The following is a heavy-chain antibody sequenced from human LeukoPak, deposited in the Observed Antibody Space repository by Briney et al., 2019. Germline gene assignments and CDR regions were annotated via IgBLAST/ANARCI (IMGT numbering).Heavy chain of an antibody. D-gene: IGHD1-26*01. CDR2: ISGSGGST. CDR3: AKDQEWELPSFFHY. CDR1: GFTFSNYA. Sequence: GGSLRLSCAASGFTFSNYAMSWVRQAPGKGLEWVSGISGSGGSTYYADSVKGRFTISRDNSKNTLYLQMNSLRAEDTAVYYCAKDQEWELPSFFHYWGQGTLVTVSS. V-gene: IGHV3-23*01. J-gene: IGHJ4*02.